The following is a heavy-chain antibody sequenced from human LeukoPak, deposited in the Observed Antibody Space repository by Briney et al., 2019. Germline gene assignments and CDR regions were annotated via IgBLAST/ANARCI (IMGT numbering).Heavy chain of an antibody. J-gene: IGHJ4*02. V-gene: IGHV3-72*01. CDR1: GFTFSDYF. D-gene: IGHD3-22*01. Sequence: QSGGSLRLSCAASGFTFSDYFIDWVRQAPGKGLEWVGRSRNKANSYSTAYAASVKGRFIISRDDSKNSVYLQMSSLKTEDTAVYYRARANREAGYSLDYWGQGTLVTVSS. CDR3: ARANREAGYSLDY. CDR2: SRNKANSYST.